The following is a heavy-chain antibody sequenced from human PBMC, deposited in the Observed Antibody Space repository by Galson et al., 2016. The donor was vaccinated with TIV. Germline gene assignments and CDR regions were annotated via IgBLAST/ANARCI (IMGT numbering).Heavy chain of an antibody. Sequence: SLRLSCAASGLTFGHYAVNWFRQAPGKGLEWVGFITSKTYGATTEYAASVKGRFTISRDDSRNIAYLQMNSLKTEDTAVYYCTRTAMGSTRNAFDIWGRGTVVTVSS. D-gene: IGHD1-1*01. CDR2: ITSKTYGATT. V-gene: IGHV3-49*03. J-gene: IGHJ3*02. CDR1: GLTFGHYA. CDR3: TRTAMGSTRNAFDI.